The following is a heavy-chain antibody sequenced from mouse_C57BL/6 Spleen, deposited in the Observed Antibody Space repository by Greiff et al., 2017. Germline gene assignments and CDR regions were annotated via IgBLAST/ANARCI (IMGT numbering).Heavy chain of an antibody. J-gene: IGHJ4*01. CDR1: GFTFSDYY. Sequence: EVKLMESEGGLVQPGSSMKLSCTASGFTFSDYYMAWVRQVPEKGLEWVANINYDGSSTYYLDSLKSRFIISRDNAKNILYLQMSSLKSEDTATYYCARLGSSYRNSYAMDYWGQGTSVTVSS. D-gene: IGHD1-1*01. CDR2: INYDGSST. CDR3: ARLGSSYRNSYAMDY. V-gene: IGHV5-16*01.